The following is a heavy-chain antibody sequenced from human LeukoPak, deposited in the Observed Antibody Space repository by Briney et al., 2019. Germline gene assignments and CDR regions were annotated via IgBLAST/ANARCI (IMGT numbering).Heavy chain of an antibody. D-gene: IGHD1-14*01. Sequence: GRSLRLSCAASGFTFSSYSMNWVRQAPGKGLEWVSSISSSSSYIYYADSVKGRFTISRDNAKNSLYLQMNSLRAEDTAVYYCARDKGRKVNPDAFDIWGQGTMVTVSS. CDR3: ARDKGRKVNPDAFDI. J-gene: IGHJ3*02. CDR2: ISSSSSYI. V-gene: IGHV3-21*01. CDR1: GFTFSSYS.